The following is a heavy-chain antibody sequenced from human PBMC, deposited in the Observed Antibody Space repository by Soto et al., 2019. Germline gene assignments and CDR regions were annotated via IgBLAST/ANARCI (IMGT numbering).Heavy chain of an antibody. Sequence: GGSLRLSCAASGFTFSSYSMNWVRQAPGKGLEWVSSISSSSSYIYYADSVKGRFTISRDNAKNSLYLQMNSLRAEDTAVYYCARGCSGGSCYGEFVEYWGQGTLVTVSS. V-gene: IGHV3-21*01. CDR2: ISSSSSYI. CDR1: GFTFSSYS. CDR3: ARGCSGGSCYGEFVEY. J-gene: IGHJ4*02. D-gene: IGHD2-15*01.